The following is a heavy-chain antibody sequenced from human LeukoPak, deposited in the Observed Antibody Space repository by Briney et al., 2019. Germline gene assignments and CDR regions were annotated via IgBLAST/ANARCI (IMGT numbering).Heavy chain of an antibody. V-gene: IGHV4-59*01. CDR3: ARGNNRNGGFYFDH. J-gene: IGHJ4*02. CDR2: IRHSGYT. D-gene: IGHD3-10*01. Sequence: PETLSLTCNVSGGSISSFYWFWLRQPPGRGLESIGFIRHSGYTSYSPSLKSRVAISVDTSKNQFSLRLSSVTAADTAVYYCARGNNRNGGFYFDHWGQGALVPVSS. CDR1: GGSISSFY.